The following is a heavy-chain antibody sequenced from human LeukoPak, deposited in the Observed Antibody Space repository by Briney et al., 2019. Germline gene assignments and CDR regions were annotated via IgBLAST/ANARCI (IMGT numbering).Heavy chain of an antibody. CDR1: GFTVSSNY. V-gene: IGHV3-53*01. J-gene: IGHJ4*02. D-gene: IGHD6-6*01. Sequence: PGGSLRLSCAASGFTVSSNYMSWVRQAPGKGLEWVSVIYSGGSTYYADSVKGRFTISRDNSKNTLYLQMNSLRAEDTAVYYCAGSRIAARPDYWRQGTLVTVSS. CDR2: IYSGGST. CDR3: AGSRIAARPDY.